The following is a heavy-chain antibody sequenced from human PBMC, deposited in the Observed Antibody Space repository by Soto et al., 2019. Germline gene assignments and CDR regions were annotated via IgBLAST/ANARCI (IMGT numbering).Heavy chain of an antibody. J-gene: IGHJ4*02. D-gene: IGHD3-22*01. V-gene: IGHV3-30*18. CDR1: GFTFSSYG. Sequence: QVQLVESGGGVVQDGRSLRLSCAASGFTFSSYGMHWVRQAPGKGLEWVAVISYDGSNKYYADSVKGRFTISRDNSKNTLYLQMDSLRAEDTAVYYCAKDRDLGGYDFDYWGQGTLVTVSS. CDR2: ISYDGSNK. CDR3: AKDRDLGGYDFDY.